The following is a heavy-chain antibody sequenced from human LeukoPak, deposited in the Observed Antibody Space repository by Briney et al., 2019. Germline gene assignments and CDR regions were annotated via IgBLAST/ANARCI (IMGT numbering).Heavy chain of an antibody. CDR3: ARENNSGWYRKAAFDY. D-gene: IGHD6-19*01. V-gene: IGHV1-2*02. CDR1: GYTFTGYY. J-gene: IGHJ4*02. CDR2: INPNGGGT. Sequence: GASVEVSCKASGYTFTGYYIHWVRQAPGQGLEWMGWINPNGGGTNYAQNFQGRVTMTRDTSISTAYMELSRLRSDDTAIYYCARENNSGWYRKAAFDYWGQGTLVTVTS.